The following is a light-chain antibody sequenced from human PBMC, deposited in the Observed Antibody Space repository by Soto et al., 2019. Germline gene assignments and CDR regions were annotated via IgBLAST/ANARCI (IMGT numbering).Light chain of an antibody. CDR1: SSNIGSNY. CDR2: SNN. V-gene: IGLV1-47*02. CDR3: AAWDDSLSGYV. J-gene: IGLJ1*01. Sequence: QSVLTQPPSASGTPGQRVTLSCSGSSSNIGSNYVYWYQQLPGTAPKLLIYSNNQRPSGVPDRFSGSKSGTSASLAISGLRSEDEADYYCAAWDDSLSGYVFGTGTQLTVL.